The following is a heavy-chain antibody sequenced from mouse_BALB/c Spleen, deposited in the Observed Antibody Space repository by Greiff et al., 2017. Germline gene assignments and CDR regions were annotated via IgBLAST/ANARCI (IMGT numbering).Heavy chain of an antibody. Sequence: EVQLQESGPGLVKPSQSLSLTCSVTGYSITSGYYWNWIRQFPGNKLEWMGYISYDGSHNYNPALKNRISITRDTSKNQFFLKLNSVTTEDTATYYCAIGGFDVWGAGTTVTVSA. CDR3: AIGGFDV. J-gene: IGHJ1*01. V-gene: IGHV3-6*02. CDR1: GYSITSGYY. CDR2: ISYDGSH.